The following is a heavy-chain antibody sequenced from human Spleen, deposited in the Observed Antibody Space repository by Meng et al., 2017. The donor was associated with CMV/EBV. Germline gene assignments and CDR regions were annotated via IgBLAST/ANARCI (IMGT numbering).Heavy chain of an antibody. CDR3: ARQRVGYDPLGGDHAFDL. CDR2: IYPSDSNI. V-gene: IGHV5-51*01. CDR1: GYTFTGYW. D-gene: IGHD5-12*01. J-gene: IGHJ3*01. Sequence: GESLKISCKGSGYTFTGYWIAWVRQMSGKGLEWMGTIYPSDSNIRYSPSFQGQVTISADKSISTAYLHWSSLKASDTAVYYCARQRVGYDPLGGDHAFDLWGQGTLVTVSS.